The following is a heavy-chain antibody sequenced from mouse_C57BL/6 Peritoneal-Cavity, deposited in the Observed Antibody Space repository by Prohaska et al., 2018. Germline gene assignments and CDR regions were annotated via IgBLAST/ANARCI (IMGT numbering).Heavy chain of an antibody. V-gene: IGHV4-1*01. D-gene: IGHD2-2*01. Sequence: EVKLLQSGGGLVQPGGSLKLSCAASGIDFSRYWMSWVRRAPGKGLEWIGESNPDSSTINYAPSLKYKLIISRDNAKKTLYLQMSKVRSEDTAVYYCARVVTAEAMDYWGQGTSVTVSS. CDR3: ARVVTAEAMDY. CDR2: SNPDSSTI. J-gene: IGHJ4*01. CDR1: GIDFSRYW.